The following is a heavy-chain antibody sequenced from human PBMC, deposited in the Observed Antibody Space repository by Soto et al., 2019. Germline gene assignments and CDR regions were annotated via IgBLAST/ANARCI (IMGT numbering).Heavy chain of an antibody. CDR1: GGSISSYY. CDR2: IYTSGST. D-gene: IGHD3-22*01. Sequence: PSETLSLTCTVSGGSISSYYWSWIRQPAGKGLEWIGRIYTSGSTNYNPSLKSRVTMSVDTSKNQFSLKLSSVTAADTAVYYCARDTDGYYDSSGYYFFDYWGQGTLVTVSS. J-gene: IGHJ4*02. V-gene: IGHV4-4*07. CDR3: ARDTDGYYDSSGYYFFDY.